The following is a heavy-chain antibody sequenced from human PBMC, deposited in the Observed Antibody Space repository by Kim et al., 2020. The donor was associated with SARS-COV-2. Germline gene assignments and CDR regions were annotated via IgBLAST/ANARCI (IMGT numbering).Heavy chain of an antibody. D-gene: IGHD3-22*01. CDR2: IYYSGST. CDR3: ARGLRHSSGHHQDAFDN. Sequence: SETLSLTCAVYGGSISGYYWSWIRQPPGKGLEWIGDIYYSGSTNYNPSLKSRVTISVDTSKNQFSLKLSSVTAADTAVYYCARGLRHSSGHHQDAFDNWG. J-gene: IGHJ3*02. V-gene: IGHV4-59*01. CDR1: GGSISGYY.